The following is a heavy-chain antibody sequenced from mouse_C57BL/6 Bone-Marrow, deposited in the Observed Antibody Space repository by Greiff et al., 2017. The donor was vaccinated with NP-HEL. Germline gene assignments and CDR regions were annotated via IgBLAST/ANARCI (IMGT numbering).Heavy chain of an antibody. CDR3: ARSRAHYYGSSFYAMDY. J-gene: IGHJ4*01. Sequence: QVQLKESGAELARPGASVKMSCKASGYTFTSYTMHWVKQRPGQGLEWIGYINPSSGYTKYNQKFKDKATLTADKSSSTAYMQLSSLTSEDSAVYYCARSRAHYYGSSFYAMDYWGQGTSVTVSS. D-gene: IGHD1-1*01. CDR2: INPSSGYT. V-gene: IGHV1-4*01. CDR1: GYTFTSYT.